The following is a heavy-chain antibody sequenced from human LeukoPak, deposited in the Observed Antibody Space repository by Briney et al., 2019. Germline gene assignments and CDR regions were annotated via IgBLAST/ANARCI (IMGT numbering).Heavy chain of an antibody. Sequence: SETLSLTCTVSGGSISSYYWSWIRQPPGKGLEWIGYISYSGSTNYNPSLKSRVTISIDTSKNQFSLKLRSVTAADTAIYYCARQGYDILTGYIDAFDIWGQGSMVTVSS. CDR2: ISYSGST. CDR3: ARQGYDILTGYIDAFDI. J-gene: IGHJ3*02. CDR1: GGSISSYY. D-gene: IGHD3-9*01. V-gene: IGHV4-59*08.